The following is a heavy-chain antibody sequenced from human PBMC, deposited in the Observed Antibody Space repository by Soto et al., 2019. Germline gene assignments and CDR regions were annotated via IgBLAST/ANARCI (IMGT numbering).Heavy chain of an antibody. CDR2: MNEDGGTT. D-gene: IGHD3-10*01. Sequence: GGSLRLSCAASGFTFSSYWMHWVRQAPGKGLVWVSRMNEDGGTTDYADSVKGRFTISRDNAKDTLYLQMNSLRVEDTAVYYCASDLSGRADVWGQGTTVTVSS. CDR3: ASDLSGRADV. CDR1: GFTFSSYW. J-gene: IGHJ6*02. V-gene: IGHV3-74*01.